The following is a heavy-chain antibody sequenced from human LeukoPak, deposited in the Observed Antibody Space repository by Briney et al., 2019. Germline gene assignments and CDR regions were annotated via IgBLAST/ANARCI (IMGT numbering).Heavy chain of an antibody. Sequence: GESLKISCKGSGYSFSSDWIAWVRQMPGKGLDCMGISYPGDSDTRYGPSFQGQVTISADKHIRTAYLQGSSLKASDSAGYYCARQRGDYWGQGTLVTVSS. CDR2: SYPGDSDT. D-gene: IGHD3-10*01. CDR3: ARQRGDY. V-gene: IGHV5-51*01. CDR1: GYSFSSDW. J-gene: IGHJ4*02.